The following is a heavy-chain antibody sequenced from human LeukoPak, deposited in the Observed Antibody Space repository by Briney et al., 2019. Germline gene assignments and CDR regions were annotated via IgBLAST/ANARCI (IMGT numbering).Heavy chain of an antibody. CDR3: AREIAGDLYSPNYFDY. CDR1: GFTFSSYW. J-gene: IGHJ4*02. V-gene: IGHV3-74*01. CDR2: INSDGSST. D-gene: IGHD3-10*01. Sequence: PGGSLRLSCAASGFTFSSYWMHWVRQAPGKGLVWVSRINSDGSSTSYADSVKGRFTTSSDNAKNTLCLQMNSLRAEDTAVYYCAREIAGDLYSPNYFDYWGQGTLVTVSS.